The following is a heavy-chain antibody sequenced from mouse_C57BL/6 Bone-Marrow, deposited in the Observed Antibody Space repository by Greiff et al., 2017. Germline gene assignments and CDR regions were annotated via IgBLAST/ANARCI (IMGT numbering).Heavy chain of an antibody. Sequence: DVKLVESEGGLVQPGSSMKLSCTASGFTFSDYYMAWVRQVPEKGLEWVANINYDGSSTYYLDSLKSRFIISRDNAKNILYLQMSSLKSEDTATYDCARDRHYGSSYGYFDVWGTGTTVTVSS. V-gene: IGHV5-16*01. J-gene: IGHJ1*03. CDR1: GFTFSDYY. CDR2: INYDGSST. CDR3: ARDRHYGSSYGYFDV. D-gene: IGHD1-1*01.